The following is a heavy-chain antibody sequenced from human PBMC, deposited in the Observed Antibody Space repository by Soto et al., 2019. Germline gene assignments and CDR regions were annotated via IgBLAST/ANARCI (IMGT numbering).Heavy chain of an antibody. CDR3: ARDEYQLLSSVSWFDS. J-gene: IGHJ5*01. D-gene: IGHD2-2*01. V-gene: IGHV4-30-4*01. CDR1: GGSISDDSY. CDR2: IYHTGNT. Sequence: SETLSLTXTVSGGSISDDSYWSWIRQTPGKGLEWIGYIYHTGNTYYNPSLRSRVSISVDKSKSQFSLKLISVTAADTAVYFCARDEYQLLSSVSWFDSWGQGTLVTVSS.